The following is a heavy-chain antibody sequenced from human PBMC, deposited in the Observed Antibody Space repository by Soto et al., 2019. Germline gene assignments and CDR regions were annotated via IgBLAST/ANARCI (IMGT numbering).Heavy chain of an antibody. CDR1: GYTFTSYG. Sequence: QVQLVQSGAEVKKPGASVKVSCKASGYTFTSYGISWVRQAPGQGLEWMGWISAYNGNTNYAQKLQGRVTMTTDTSXXTADMELRSLRSDDTAVYYCAREGPGERDYWYFDLWGRGTLVTVSS. V-gene: IGHV1-18*01. CDR3: AREGPGERDYWYFDL. J-gene: IGHJ2*01. CDR2: ISAYNGNT.